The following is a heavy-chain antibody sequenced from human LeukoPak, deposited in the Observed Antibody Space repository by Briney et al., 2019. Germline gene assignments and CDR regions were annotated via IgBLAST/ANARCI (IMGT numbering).Heavy chain of an antibody. CDR1: GGSFSGYY. J-gene: IGHJ4*02. V-gene: IGHV4-34*01. D-gene: IGHD1-20*01. CDR2: INHSGST. Sequence: SETLSLTCAVYGGSFSGYYWSWIRQPPGKGLEWIGEINHSGSTNYNPSLKSRVTISVDTSKNQFSLKLSSVTAADTAVYYCARLTYGITGPYFDYWGQGTLVTVSS. CDR3: ARLTYGITGPYFDY.